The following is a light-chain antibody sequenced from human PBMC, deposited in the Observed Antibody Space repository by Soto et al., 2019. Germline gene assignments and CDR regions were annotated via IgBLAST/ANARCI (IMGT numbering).Light chain of an antibody. J-gene: IGKJ5*01. CDR1: QSVSSN. CDR3: QQYNNWPPT. CDR2: GAS. Sequence: EIVMTQSLVTLSVSPGARATLSCRASQSVSSNLAWYQQKPGQAPRLLIYGASSRATGIPATFSGRGSGTEFTLTISSLQSEDLAVYVCQQYNNWPPTVGPGTRRDIK. V-gene: IGKV3-15*01.